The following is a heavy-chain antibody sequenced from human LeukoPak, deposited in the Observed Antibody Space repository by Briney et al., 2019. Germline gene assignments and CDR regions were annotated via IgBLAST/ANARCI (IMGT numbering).Heavy chain of an antibody. J-gene: IGHJ4*02. CDR2: INWNGRSR. CDR1: GFNFNDSG. V-gene: IGHV3-20*04. Sequence: GGSLRLSCAAAGFNFNDSGMSWVRQAPGEGLEWVSGINWNGRSRGYADSLKGQFTISRDNAKNSLYLQMNRLRAEDTALYYCARPLGITGTTPFDYWGQGTLVTVSS. D-gene: IGHD1-7*01. CDR3: ARPLGITGTTPFDY.